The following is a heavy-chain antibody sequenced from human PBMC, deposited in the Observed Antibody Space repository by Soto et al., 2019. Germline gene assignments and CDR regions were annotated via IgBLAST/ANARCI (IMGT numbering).Heavy chain of an antibody. D-gene: IGHD3-22*01. Sequence: SETLSLTCTVCGGSISSSSYYWGWIRQPPGKGLEWIGSSYYSGSTYYNLSLKSRLTISVDTSKNQFSLKLSSVTAADTAVYYCARGLVYYDKSLGYWGQGTLVTVSS. V-gene: IGHV4-39*01. CDR1: GGSISSSSYY. CDR3: ARGLVYYDKSLGY. CDR2: SYYSGST. J-gene: IGHJ4*02.